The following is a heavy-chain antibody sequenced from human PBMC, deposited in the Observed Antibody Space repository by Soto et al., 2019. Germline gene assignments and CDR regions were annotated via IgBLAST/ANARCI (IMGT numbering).Heavy chain of an antibody. Sequence: PWETLSLTCAVYGGSFSGYYWSWIRQPPGKGLEWIGEINHSGSTNYNPSLKSRVTTSVDTSKNQFSLKLSSVTAADTAVYYCARLMGYYYYYGMDVWGQGTTVTVSS. J-gene: IGHJ6*02. CDR2: INHSGST. V-gene: IGHV4-34*01. CDR1: GGSFSGYY. CDR3: ARLMGYYYYYGMDV. D-gene: IGHD3-16*01.